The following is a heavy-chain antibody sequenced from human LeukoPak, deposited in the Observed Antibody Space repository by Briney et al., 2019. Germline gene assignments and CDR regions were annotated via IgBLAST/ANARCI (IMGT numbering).Heavy chain of an antibody. V-gene: IGHV4-39*07. CDR1: GGSISSSGYY. J-gene: IGHJ3*02. Sequence: SETLSLTCTVSGGSISSSGYYWSWIRQSPGRGLEWIGEINHSGSTNYNPSLKSRVTISIDTSKNQFSLKLNSVTAADTAVYYCARDEDCSGSSCYTDDAFDIWGQGTMVTVSS. CDR2: INHSGST. D-gene: IGHD2-15*01. CDR3: ARDEDCSGSSCYTDDAFDI.